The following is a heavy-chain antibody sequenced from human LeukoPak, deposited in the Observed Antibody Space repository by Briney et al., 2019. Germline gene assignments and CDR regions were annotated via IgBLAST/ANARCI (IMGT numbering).Heavy chain of an antibody. Sequence: GGSLRLSCAASGFTFSSYSMNWVRQAPGKGLEWVSSISSSSSYIYYADSVKGRFTISRDNAKNSLYLQMNSLRAEDTAVYYCAREGYDFWSDQRWFDPWGQGTLVTVSS. CDR3: AREGYDFWSDQRWFDP. CDR1: GFTFSSYS. CDR2: ISSSSSYI. D-gene: IGHD3-3*01. V-gene: IGHV3-21*01. J-gene: IGHJ5*02.